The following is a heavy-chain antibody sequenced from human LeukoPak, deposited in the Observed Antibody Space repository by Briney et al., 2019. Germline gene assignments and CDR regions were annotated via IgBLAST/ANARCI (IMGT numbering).Heavy chain of an antibody. D-gene: IGHD2-2*02. J-gene: IGHJ5*02. CDR3: ATSDCSSTSCYTRDEFNWFDP. Sequence: ASVKVSCKVSGYILTELSMHWVRQAPGKGLEWMGGFDPEDGETIYAQKFQGRVTMTEDTSTDTAYMELISLRSEDTAVYYCATSDCSSTSCYTRDEFNWFDPWGQGTLVTVSS. V-gene: IGHV1-24*01. CDR2: FDPEDGET. CDR1: GYILTELS.